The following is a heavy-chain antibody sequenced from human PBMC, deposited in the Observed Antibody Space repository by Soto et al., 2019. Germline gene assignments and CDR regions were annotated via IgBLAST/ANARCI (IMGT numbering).Heavy chain of an antibody. CDR2: IIPNFGTP. CDR3: ARDLVLYGLDV. CDR1: GGAFGSYT. Sequence: ASVKISCKASGGAFGSYTISWVRRAPGQGLEWMGGIIPNFGTPNYAQKFHGRVTIIADNSTSTAYMELSSLKSEDTAVYYCARDLVLYGLDVWGQGTTVIVSS. V-gene: IGHV1-69*06. J-gene: IGHJ6*02. D-gene: IGHD6-13*01.